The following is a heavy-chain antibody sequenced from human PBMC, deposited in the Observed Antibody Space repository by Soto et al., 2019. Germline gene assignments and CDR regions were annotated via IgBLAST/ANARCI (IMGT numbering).Heavy chain of an antibody. V-gene: IGHV3-66*01. CDR2: IYSGGST. CDR3: ARVPLGYCTNGVCFYMDV. Sequence: GGSLRLSCAASGFTVSSNYMSWVRQAPGKGLEWVSVIYSGGSTYYADSVKCRFTISRDNSKNTLYLQMNSLRAEDTAVYYCARVPLGYCTNGVCFYMDVWGKGTTVTVSS. CDR1: GFTVSSNY. J-gene: IGHJ6*03. D-gene: IGHD2-8*01.